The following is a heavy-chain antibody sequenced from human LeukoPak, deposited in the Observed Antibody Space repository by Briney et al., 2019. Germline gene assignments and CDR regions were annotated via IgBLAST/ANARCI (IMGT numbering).Heavy chain of an antibody. CDR3: ARESIGDYVRRGYFDY. D-gene: IGHD4-17*01. CDR2: INWNGGST. V-gene: IGHV3-20*04. Sequence: GGSLRLSCAASGFTFDDYGMSWVRQAPGKGLEWVSGINWNGGSTGYADSVKGRFTISRDNAKNSLYLQTNSLRAEDTALYYCARESIGDYVRRGYFDYWGQGTLVTVSS. J-gene: IGHJ4*02. CDR1: GFTFDDYG.